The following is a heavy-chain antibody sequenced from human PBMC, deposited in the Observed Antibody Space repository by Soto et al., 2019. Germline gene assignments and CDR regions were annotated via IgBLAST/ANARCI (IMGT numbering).Heavy chain of an antibody. J-gene: IGHJ5*02. Sequence: QVQLVQSGSEVKKPGASVKVSCQASGYTFTALYMNWVRQAPGQGLEWMGWVNPNTGVTKYAQKFQGRVTMTSDTSINTAYMELSGLTSDDTAVYYCTTLRLDPWGQGTLVTVSS. V-gene: IGHV1-2*02. D-gene: IGHD3-9*01. CDR2: VNPNTGVT. CDR1: GYTFTALY. CDR3: TTLRLDP.